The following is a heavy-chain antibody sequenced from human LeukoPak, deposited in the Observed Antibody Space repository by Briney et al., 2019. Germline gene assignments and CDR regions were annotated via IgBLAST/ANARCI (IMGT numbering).Heavy chain of an antibody. CDR3: ASTPEYDFWSGYYPFDY. Sequence: GGSLRLSCAASGFTFSSYGMHWVRQAPGKGLEWVSSISSSSSYIYYADSVKGRFTISRDNAKNSLYLQMNSLRAEDTAVYYCASTPEYDFWSGYYPFDYWGQGTLVTVSS. D-gene: IGHD3-3*01. CDR1: GFTFSSYG. J-gene: IGHJ4*02. V-gene: IGHV3-21*01. CDR2: ISSSSSYI.